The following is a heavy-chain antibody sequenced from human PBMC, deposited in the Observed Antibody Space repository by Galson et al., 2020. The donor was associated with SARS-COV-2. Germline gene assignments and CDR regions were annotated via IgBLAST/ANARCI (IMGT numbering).Heavy chain of an antibody. CDR3: ARDSGYGDYRVLVY. J-gene: IGHJ4*02. Sequence: GGSLRLSCAASGFTVSSNYMSWVRQAPGKGLEWVSVIYSGGSTYYADSVKGRFTISRDNSKNTLYLQMNSLRAEDTAVYYCARDSGYGDYRVLVYWGQGTLVTVSS. V-gene: IGHV3-53*01. D-gene: IGHD4-17*01. CDR2: IYSGGST. CDR1: GFTVSSNY.